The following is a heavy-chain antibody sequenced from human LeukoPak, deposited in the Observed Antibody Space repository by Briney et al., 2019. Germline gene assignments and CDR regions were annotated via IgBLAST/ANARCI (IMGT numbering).Heavy chain of an antibody. Sequence: GGTLRLSCAASGFTFKNYGMNWVRQAPGKGLEWVSGISPGGETPYYADSVRGRFTISRDNSKNTMYLQMNSLRVEDTAVYYCAQDCAWIEFYFWGQGTLVTVSS. J-gene: IGHJ4*02. CDR3: AQDCAWIEFYF. V-gene: IGHV3-23*01. D-gene: IGHD5-12*01. CDR1: GFTFKNYG. CDR2: ISPGGETP.